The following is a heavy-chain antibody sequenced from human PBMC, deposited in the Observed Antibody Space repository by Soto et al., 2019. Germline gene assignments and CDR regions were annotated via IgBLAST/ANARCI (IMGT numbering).Heavy chain of an antibody. CDR2: TYYRSKWYN. CDR1: GDGFTCNIAA. D-gene: IGHD1-26*01. Sequence: PSQTLSLTCAISGDGFTCNIAAWNWIRQSPSRGLKRLGRTYYRSKWYNDYAVSVKSRITINPDTSKNQFSLQLNSVTPEDTAVYYCARDPKVGGSYYGYYYYYGMDVWGQGTTVTVSS. V-gene: IGHV6-1*01. J-gene: IGHJ6*02. CDR3: ARDPKVGGSYYGYYYYYGMDV.